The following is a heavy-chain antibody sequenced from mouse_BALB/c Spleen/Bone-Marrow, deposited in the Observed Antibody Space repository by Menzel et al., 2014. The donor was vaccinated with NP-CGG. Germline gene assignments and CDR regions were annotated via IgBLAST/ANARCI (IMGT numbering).Heavy chain of an antibody. J-gene: IGHJ3*01. V-gene: IGHV14-3*02. CDR3: AVYDYEGFAY. CDR1: SFNIKDTY. D-gene: IGHD2-4*01. Sequence: VQLKQSGAELVKTGASVKLSCTASSFNIKDTYMHWVKQRPVQGLEWIGRIDPANGNTKYDPKFQGKATITADTSSNTADLQLSSLTSEDTAVYYCAVYDYEGFAYLGQRTLATSSA. CDR2: IDPANGNT.